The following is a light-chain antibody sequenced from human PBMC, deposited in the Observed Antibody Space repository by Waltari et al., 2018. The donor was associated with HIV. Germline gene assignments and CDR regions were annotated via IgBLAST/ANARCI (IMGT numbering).Light chain of an antibody. CDR2: DNY. V-gene: IGLV1-51*01. CDR1: SSNLGSND. Sequence: QSVLTQPPSVSAAPGQRVTISCSGISSNLGSNDVSWYQQLPGTAPKLLIFDNYKRPSGIPDRFSGSKSGTSATLGITGLQTGDEADYYCGTWDSGLSAVVFGGGTKLTVL. CDR3: GTWDSGLSAVV. J-gene: IGLJ3*02.